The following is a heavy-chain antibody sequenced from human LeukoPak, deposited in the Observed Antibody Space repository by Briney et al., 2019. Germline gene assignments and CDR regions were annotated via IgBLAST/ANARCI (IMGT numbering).Heavy chain of an antibody. J-gene: IGHJ4*02. CDR3: AREFSVAHPHLDY. V-gene: IGHV1-2*02. CDR1: GYTFTGYY. Sequence: ASVKVPCKASGYTFTGYYMHWVRQAPGQGLEWMGWINPNSGGTNYAQKFQGRVTMTRDTSISTAYMELSRLRSDDTAVYYCAREFSVAHPHLDYWGQGTLVTVSS. D-gene: IGHD4-23*01. CDR2: INPNSGGT.